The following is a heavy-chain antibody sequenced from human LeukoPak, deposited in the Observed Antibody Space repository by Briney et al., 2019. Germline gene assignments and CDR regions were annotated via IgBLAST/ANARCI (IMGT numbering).Heavy chain of an antibody. CDR3: ARGVEDGYGYYYHYKDV. Sequence: GASVKVSCKASGGTFSSDSISWVRQAPGQGLEWMGGIIPMFTTPNYAQKFQGRLTINADESTSTAYMELSSLRSEDTAVYYCARGVEDGYGYYYHYKDVWGKGTTVTLSS. V-gene: IGHV1-69*13. J-gene: IGHJ6*03. CDR1: GGTFSSDS. CDR2: IIPMFTTP. D-gene: IGHD5-24*01.